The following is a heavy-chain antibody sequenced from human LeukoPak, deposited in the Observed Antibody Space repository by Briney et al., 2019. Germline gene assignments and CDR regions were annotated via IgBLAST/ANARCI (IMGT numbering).Heavy chain of an antibody. CDR2: NYWNDDK. J-gene: IGHJ4*02. Sequence: SAPTLAKPTQTLTLTCTFTGFSLSTSGVGVGWIRQPPAKTLEWLALNYWNDDKPYSPSLKSRLTITKDTSKNQVVITMTNMDPVDTTTYYCAHLKNSIGGSWGQGTLVTVSS. V-gene: IGHV2-5*01. D-gene: IGHD1-26*01. CDR1: GFSLSTSGVG. CDR3: AHLKNSIGGS.